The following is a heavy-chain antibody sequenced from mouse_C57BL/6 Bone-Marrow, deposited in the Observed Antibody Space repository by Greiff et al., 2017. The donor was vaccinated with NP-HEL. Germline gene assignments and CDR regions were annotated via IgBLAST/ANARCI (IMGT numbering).Heavy chain of an antibody. CDR3: ARCSNSYYYAMDY. Sequence: QVQLQQPGAELVMPGASVKLSCKASGYTFTSYWMHWVKQRPGQGLEWIGEIDPSDSYTNYNQKFKGKSTVTVDKSSSTAYMQLSSLTSEDSAVYYCARCSNSYYYAMDYWGQGTSVTVSS. J-gene: IGHJ4*01. V-gene: IGHV1-69*01. CDR1: GYTFTSYW. CDR2: IDPSDSYT. D-gene: IGHD2-5*01.